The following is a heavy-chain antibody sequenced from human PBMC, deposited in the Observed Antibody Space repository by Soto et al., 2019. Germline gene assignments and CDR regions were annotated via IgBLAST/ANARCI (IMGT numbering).Heavy chain of an antibody. CDR1: GYSFTSYW. CDR2: IYPGDSDT. D-gene: IGHD2-8*01. V-gene: IGHV5-51*01. CDR3: ARSYCTNGVCPAGMDV. Sequence: PGESLKISCKGSGYSFTSYWIGWVRQMPGKGLEWMGIIYPGDSDTRYSPSFQGQVTISADKSISTAYLQWSSLKASDTAMYYCARSYCTNGVCPAGMDVWGQGTTVPVAS. J-gene: IGHJ6*02.